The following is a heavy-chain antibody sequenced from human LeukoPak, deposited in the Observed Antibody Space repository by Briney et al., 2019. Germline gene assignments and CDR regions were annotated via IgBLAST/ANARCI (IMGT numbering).Heavy chain of an antibody. J-gene: IGHJ4*02. CDR1: GGSISSGGYS. CDR3: ARGSTTGNDY. Sequence: PSQTLSLTCAVSGGSISSGGYSWSWIRQPPGKGLEWIGYIYHSGSTNYNPSLKSRVTISVDTSKNQFSLKLSSVTAADTAVYYCARGSTTGNDYWGQGTLVTVSS. D-gene: IGHD4-17*01. V-gene: IGHV4-30-2*01. CDR2: IYHSGST.